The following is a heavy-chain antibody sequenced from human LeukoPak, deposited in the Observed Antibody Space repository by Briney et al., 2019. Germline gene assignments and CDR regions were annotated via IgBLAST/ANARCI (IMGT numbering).Heavy chain of an antibody. D-gene: IGHD1-26*01. J-gene: IGHJ4*02. V-gene: IGHV3-48*04. CDR2: ISSSGSTI. CDR3: ARDTTPCDY. Sequence: GGXLRLSCAASGFTFSSYNMNWVRQAPGKGLEWVSYISSSGSTIYYADSVKGRFTISRDNAKNSLYLQMNSLRAEDTAVYYCARDTTPCDYWGQGTLVTVSS. CDR1: GFTFSSYN.